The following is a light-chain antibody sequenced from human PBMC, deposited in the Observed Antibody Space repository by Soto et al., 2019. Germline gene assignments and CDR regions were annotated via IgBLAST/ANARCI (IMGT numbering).Light chain of an antibody. CDR3: SSYISSSTFVV. CDR1: SRDVGGYNY. J-gene: IGLJ2*01. Sequence: QSALTQPASVSGSPGQSITISCTGTSRDVGGYNYVSWHQQHPGKAPKVIITEVSNRPSGVSNRFSGSKSGNTASLTISWLQAEDEADYYCSSYISSSTFVVFGGGTKLTVL. V-gene: IGLV2-14*01. CDR2: EVS.